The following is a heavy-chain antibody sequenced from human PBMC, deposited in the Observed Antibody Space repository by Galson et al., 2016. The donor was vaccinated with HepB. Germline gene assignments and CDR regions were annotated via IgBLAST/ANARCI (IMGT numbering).Heavy chain of an antibody. CDR2: IYWNGDK. Sequence: PALVKPTQTLTLTCTFSGFSFSTSGVGVGWIRQPPGKALEWLALIYWNGDKHYSPSLKNSLRITKDTSKNQVVLTMTNIDPVDTATYFCAHSLIGDYLGTYFDSWGQGTLVTVSS. CDR3: AHSLIGDYLGTYFDS. D-gene: IGHD4-17*01. J-gene: IGHJ4*02. CDR1: GFSFSTSGVG. V-gene: IGHV2-5*01.